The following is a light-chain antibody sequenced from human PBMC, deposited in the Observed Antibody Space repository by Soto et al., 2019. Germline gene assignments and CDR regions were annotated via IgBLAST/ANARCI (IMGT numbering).Light chain of an antibody. CDR1: QSVSSNN. CDR3: QQYGRSPLT. J-gene: IGKJ3*01. CDR2: GAS. Sequence: EIVLTQSPGTLSLSPGERATLSCRASQSVSSNNLAWYQQRPGQAPRVVIYGASTRATGIPERFSGSGSGTDGTLTISRREPEDFAVYYCQQYGRSPLTFGPGTKVDIK. V-gene: IGKV3-20*01.